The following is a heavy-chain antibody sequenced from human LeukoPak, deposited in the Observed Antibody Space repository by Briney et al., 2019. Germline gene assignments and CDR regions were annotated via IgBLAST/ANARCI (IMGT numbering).Heavy chain of an antibody. V-gene: IGHV3-74*01. CDR3: ARDTSSSWYAVSNAFDI. Sequence: GGSLRLSCAASGFTFSSYGMHWVRQAPGKGLVWVSRINSDGGSTSYADSVKGRFTISRDNAKNTLYLQMNSLRAEDTAVYYCARDTSSSWYAVSNAFDIWGQGTMVTVSS. D-gene: IGHD6-13*01. CDR1: GFTFSSYG. CDR2: INSDGGST. J-gene: IGHJ3*02.